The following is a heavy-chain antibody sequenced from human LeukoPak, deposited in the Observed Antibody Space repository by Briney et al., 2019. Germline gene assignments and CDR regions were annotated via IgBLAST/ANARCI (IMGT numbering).Heavy chain of an antibody. CDR3: ARGPHGTPIWYSSSYYFDY. D-gene: IGHD6-6*01. CDR1: GGSFSGYY. CDR2: INHSGST. Sequence: SETLSLTCAVSGGSFSGYYWSWIRQPPGKGLEWIGEINHSGSTNYNPSLKRRVTISVDTSQNQFSMKLSSVTAADTAVYYCARGPHGTPIWYSSSYYFDYWGQGTLVTVSS. V-gene: IGHV4-34*01. J-gene: IGHJ4*02.